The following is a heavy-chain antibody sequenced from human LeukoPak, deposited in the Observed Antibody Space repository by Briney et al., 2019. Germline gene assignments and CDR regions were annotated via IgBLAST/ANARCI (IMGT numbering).Heavy chain of an antibody. CDR2: IKQDGSEK. D-gene: IGHD6-19*01. CDR3: ARERSGWFFH. Sequence: GGSLRLSCAASGFTFSSYAMSWVRQAPGKGLEWVANIKQDGSEKYYVDSVKGRFTISRDNAKNSLYLQMNSLRAEDTAVYYCARERSGWFFHWGQGTLVTVSS. V-gene: IGHV3-7*01. CDR1: GFTFSSYA. J-gene: IGHJ4*02.